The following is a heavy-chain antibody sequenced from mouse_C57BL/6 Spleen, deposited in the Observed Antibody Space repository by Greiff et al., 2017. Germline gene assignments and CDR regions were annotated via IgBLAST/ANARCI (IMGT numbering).Heavy chain of an antibody. CDR1: GYTFTDYE. D-gene: IGHD1-2*01. CDR2: IDPETGGT. Sequence: QVQLQQSGAELVRPGASVTLSCKASGYTFTDYEMHWVKQTPVHGLEWIGAIDPETGGTAYNQKFKGKAILTADKSSSTAYMELRSLTSEDSAVYYCTRRLRDYIDYWGQGTTLTVSS. J-gene: IGHJ2*01. CDR3: TRRLRDYIDY. V-gene: IGHV1-15*01.